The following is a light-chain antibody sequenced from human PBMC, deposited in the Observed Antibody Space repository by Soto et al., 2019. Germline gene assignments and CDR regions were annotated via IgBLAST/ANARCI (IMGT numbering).Light chain of an antibody. CDR1: QSLVHSDGNSY. CDR2: KVS. J-gene: IGKJ2*01. CDR3: MQGTLWPYT. V-gene: IGKV2-30*02. Sequence: DVVLTQSPLSLPVTLGQPASVSCRSTQSLVHSDGNSYLSWFQQRPGQSPRRLIYKVSNRDSGVPDRFSGSGSDTDFTLKISRVEAEDVGVYYCMQGTLWPYTFGQGTRLEI.